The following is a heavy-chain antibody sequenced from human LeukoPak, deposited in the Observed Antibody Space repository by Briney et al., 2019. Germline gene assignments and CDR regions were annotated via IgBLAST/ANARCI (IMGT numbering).Heavy chain of an antibody. V-gene: IGHV3-48*03. CDR3: ARVGYYVSGLDY. Sequence: GGSLRLSCAASGFTFSSYEMNWVRQAPGKGLEWVSYISSSGSTIYYADSVKGRFTISRDNAKNSLYLKMNSLRAEDRAVYYCARVGYYVSGLDYWGQGTLVTVPS. CDR1: GFTFSSYE. D-gene: IGHD3-10*01. CDR2: ISSSGSTI. J-gene: IGHJ4*02.